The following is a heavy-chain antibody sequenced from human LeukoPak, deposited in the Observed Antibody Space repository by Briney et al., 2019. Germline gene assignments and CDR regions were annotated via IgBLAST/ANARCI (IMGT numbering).Heavy chain of an antibody. D-gene: IGHD4-17*01. J-gene: IGHJ6*02. CDR1: GGSISSYY. CDR3: ASGYGDYVGVDV. Sequence: SETLSLTCTVSGGSISSYYWSWIRQPPGKGLEWIGYIYYSGSTNYNPSLKSRVTISVDTSKNQFSLKLSSVTAADTAVYYCASGYGDYVGVDVWGQGTTVTVSS. CDR2: IYYSGST. V-gene: IGHV4-59*08.